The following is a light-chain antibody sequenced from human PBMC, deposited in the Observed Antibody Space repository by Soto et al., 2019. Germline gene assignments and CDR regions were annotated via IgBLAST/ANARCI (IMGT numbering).Light chain of an antibody. J-gene: IGLJ2*01. Sequence: QSALTQPPSASGSPGQSVTISCTGTSSDVGGYNYVSWYQQHPGKAPKLMIYEVSKRPSGVPDRFSGSKSGNTASLTVSGLQAEDEADYYCSSYAGSNNPHVVSGGGTKVTVL. CDR3: SSYAGSNNPHVV. CDR2: EVS. CDR1: SSDVGGYNY. V-gene: IGLV2-8*01.